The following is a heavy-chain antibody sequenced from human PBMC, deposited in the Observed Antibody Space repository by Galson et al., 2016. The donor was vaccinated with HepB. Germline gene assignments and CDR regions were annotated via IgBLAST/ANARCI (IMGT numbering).Heavy chain of an antibody. CDR3: ARGHCSDVCYNNPDY. J-gene: IGHJ4*02. Sequence: SLRLSCAGSGFTFGRFTMTWFRQAPGKGLEWLSVIYPIGETHYADSVKGRFTISRDISKNMVYLQMNSLRAEDSAVYHCARGHCSDVCYNNPDYWGQGTLVTVSS. D-gene: IGHD3-10*01. CDR2: IYPIGET. CDR1: GFTFGRFT. V-gene: IGHV3-53*01.